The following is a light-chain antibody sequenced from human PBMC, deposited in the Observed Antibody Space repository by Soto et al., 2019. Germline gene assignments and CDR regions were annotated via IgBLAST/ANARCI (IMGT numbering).Light chain of an antibody. V-gene: IGKV3-15*01. Sequence: EIVMPQSPDPLSVSPGERSTLSCMASQSVSSNLAWYQQKPGQAPRLLIYGASTRATGIPARFSGSGSGTEFTLTISSLQSEDFAVYYCQQYNNWPPLFGQGTRLEI. CDR3: QQYNNWPPL. J-gene: IGKJ5*01. CDR2: GAS. CDR1: QSVSSN.